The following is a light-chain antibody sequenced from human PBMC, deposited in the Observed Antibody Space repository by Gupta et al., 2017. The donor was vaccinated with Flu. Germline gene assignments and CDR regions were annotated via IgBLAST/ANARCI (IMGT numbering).Light chain of an antibody. CDR3: QQLSNAPPLT. Sequence: STLSLSPGDSATLSCRASQSLSGYLAWYQQRPCQSPRLLIYDVSVRATGIPVRFSGSGSGTDFTLTISTLEPEDFGVYYCQQLSNAPPLTFGGGTRVEIK. CDR2: DVS. V-gene: IGKV3-11*01. CDR1: QSLSGY. J-gene: IGKJ4*01.